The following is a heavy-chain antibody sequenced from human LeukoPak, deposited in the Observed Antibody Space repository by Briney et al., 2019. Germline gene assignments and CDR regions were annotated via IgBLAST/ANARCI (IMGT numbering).Heavy chain of an antibody. CDR3: AKDPDDSSGYWFEGTDY. J-gene: IGHJ4*02. CDR1: GFTFSSYG. V-gene: IGHV3-30*02. CDR2: IRYDGSNK. Sequence: GGSLRLSCAASGFTFSSYGMHWVRQAPGKGLEWVAFIRYDGSNKYYADSVKGRFTISRDNSKNTLYMQMNSLRAEDTAVYYCAKDPDDSSGYWFEGTDYWGQGTLVTVSS. D-gene: IGHD3-22*01.